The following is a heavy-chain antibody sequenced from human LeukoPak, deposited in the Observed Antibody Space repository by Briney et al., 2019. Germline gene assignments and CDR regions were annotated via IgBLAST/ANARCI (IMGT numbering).Heavy chain of an antibody. J-gene: IGHJ6*02. CDR2: IKSKTDGGTT. Sequence: GGSLRLSCAASGFTFSNAWMSWVRQAPGKGLEWVGRIKSKTDGGTTDYAAPVKGRFTISRDDSKNTLYLQMNSLKTEDTAVYYCTTDDPMIVVVMHYSMDVWGQGTTVTVSS. CDR3: TTDDPMIVVVMHYSMDV. CDR1: GFTFSNAW. V-gene: IGHV3-15*01. D-gene: IGHD3-22*01.